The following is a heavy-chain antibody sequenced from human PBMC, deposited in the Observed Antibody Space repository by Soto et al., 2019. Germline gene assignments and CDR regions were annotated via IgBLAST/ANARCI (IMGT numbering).Heavy chain of an antibody. CDR2: IYWDDAK. V-gene: IGHV2-5*02. J-gene: IGHJ4*02. Sequence: QITLKESGPTLVKPTQTLTLTCTFSGFSLSTSGVGVGWIRQPPGKALEWLALIYWDDAKHYSPSLKSRLTTTKDTPKNQVALIMINKDPVETPTYYCAHKGGGDRILDYWGQGTLVTVSS. D-gene: IGHD3-16*01. CDR3: AHKGGGDRILDY. CDR1: GFSLSTSGVG.